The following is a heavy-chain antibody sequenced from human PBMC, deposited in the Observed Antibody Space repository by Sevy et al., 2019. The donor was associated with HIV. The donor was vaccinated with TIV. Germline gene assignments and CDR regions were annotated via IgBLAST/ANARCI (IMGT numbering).Heavy chain of an antibody. CDR1: GGTFSSYA. D-gene: IGHD6-13*01. Sequence: ASVKVSCKASGGTFSSYAISWVRQAPGQGLEWMGGIIPIFGTANYAQKFQGRVTITADESTSTAYMELSSLRSEDTGVYYCARVEFSGAVGPRGRAAFDIWGQGTMVTVSS. CDR3: ARVEFSGAVGPRGRAAFDI. J-gene: IGHJ3*02. V-gene: IGHV1-69*13. CDR2: IIPIFGTA.